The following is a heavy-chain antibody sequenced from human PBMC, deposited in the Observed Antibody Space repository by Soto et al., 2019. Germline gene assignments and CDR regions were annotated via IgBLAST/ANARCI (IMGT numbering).Heavy chain of an antibody. CDR1: GFIFKNYA. CDR2: ISGSGIT. Sequence: GGSLRLSCAASGFIFKNYAMSWVRQAPGKGLEWVSSISGSGITYDADSVRGRFTISRDNSRNTLDLQMNTLRHEDTAVYYCAKERGRNRNFAMDVWGQGTSVTVSS. V-gene: IGHV3-23*01. CDR3: AKERGRNRNFAMDV. J-gene: IGHJ6*02. D-gene: IGHD1-1*01.